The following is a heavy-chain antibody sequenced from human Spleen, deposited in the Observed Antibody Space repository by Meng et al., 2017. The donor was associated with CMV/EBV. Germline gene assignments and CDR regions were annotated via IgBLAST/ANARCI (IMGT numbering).Heavy chain of an antibody. CDR3: ARAHPSYDILTGYLGY. D-gene: IGHD3-9*01. CDR2: INPNSGGT. Sequence: GYTFTGYYMHWVRQDPGQGLEWMGWINPNSGGTNYAQKFQGRVTMTRDTSISTAYMELSRLRSDDTAVYYCARAHPSYDILTGYLGYWGQGTLVTVSS. J-gene: IGHJ4*02. CDR1: GYTFTGYY. V-gene: IGHV1-2*02.